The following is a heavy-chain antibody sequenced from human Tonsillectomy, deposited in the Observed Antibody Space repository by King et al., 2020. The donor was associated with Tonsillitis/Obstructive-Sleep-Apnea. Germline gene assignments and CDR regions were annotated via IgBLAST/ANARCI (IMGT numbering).Heavy chain of an antibody. Sequence: VQLVESGGHLVKPGGSLRLSCAASGISFSDYHMNWIRQAPGKGLEWVSYISSRSIYSDYADFVKGRFTISRDNAKNSLYLEMNTLRAEDTAVYYCARVLNCSSSTTCYVAFDIWGQGTMVTVSS. D-gene: IGHD2/OR15-2a*01. CDR2: ISSRSIYS. V-gene: IGHV3-11*05. CDR1: GISFSDYH. J-gene: IGHJ3*02. CDR3: ARVLNCSSSTTCYVAFDI.